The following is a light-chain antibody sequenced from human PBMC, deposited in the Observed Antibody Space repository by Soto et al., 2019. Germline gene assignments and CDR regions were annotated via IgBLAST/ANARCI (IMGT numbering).Light chain of an antibody. V-gene: IGKV1-27*01. J-gene: IGKJ3*01. CDR1: QGISNY. CDR2: AAS. Sequence: DIQMTQSPSSLSASVGDRVTITCRASQGISNYLAWYQQKPGKVPKLLIYAASTLQSGVPSRFSGSGSVTDFTLTISSLQPEDVATYYCQKYNRPTFGPGTKVDIK. CDR3: QKYNRPT.